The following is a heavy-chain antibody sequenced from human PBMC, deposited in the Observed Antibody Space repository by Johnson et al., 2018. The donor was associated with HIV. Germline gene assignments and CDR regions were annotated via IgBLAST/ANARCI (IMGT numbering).Heavy chain of an antibody. J-gene: IGHJ3*02. CDR1: GFTFSYYY. Sequence: VQLVESGGGLVQPGGSLRLSCAASGFTFSYYYMSGVRQAPGKGLEWVANIKQDGSEKYYVDSVKGRFTISIDNAKNSLYLQMNSLRAEDTAVYYCARDPIRGYGDYEDDAFDIWGQGTMVTVSS. CDR3: ARDPIRGYGDYEDDAFDI. CDR2: IKQDGSEK. V-gene: IGHV3-7*01. D-gene: IGHD4-17*01.